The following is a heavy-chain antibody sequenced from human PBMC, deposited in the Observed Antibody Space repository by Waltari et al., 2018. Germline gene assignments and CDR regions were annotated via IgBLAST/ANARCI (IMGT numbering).Heavy chain of an antibody. V-gene: IGHV4-39*07. J-gene: IGHJ3*02. CDR2: IYYSGST. CDR3: ARPYSSSPRDAFDI. D-gene: IGHD6-13*01. CDR1: GGSISSSSYY. Sequence: QLQLQESGPGLVKPSETLSLTCTVSGGSISSSSYYWGWIRQPPGKGLEWIGSIYYSGSTYYNPSLKSRVTISVDTSKNQFSLKLSSVTAADTAVYYCARPYSSSPRDAFDIWSQGTMVTVSS.